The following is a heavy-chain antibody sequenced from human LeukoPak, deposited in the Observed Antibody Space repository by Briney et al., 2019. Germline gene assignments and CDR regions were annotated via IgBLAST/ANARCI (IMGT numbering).Heavy chain of an antibody. V-gene: IGHV4-4*09. D-gene: IGHD6-13*01. J-gene: IGHJ6*03. CDR2: IYTSGSN. Sequence: SETLSLICTVSGGTISSYDWSWIRQPPGKGLEWMGDIYTSGSNNYNPYLKSRVTISVDTSKNQFSLKLSSVTAADTAVYYCARYGRYSSSWYFYYYMDVWGKGTTVTVSS. CDR1: GGTISSYD. CDR3: ARYGRYSSSWYFYYYMDV.